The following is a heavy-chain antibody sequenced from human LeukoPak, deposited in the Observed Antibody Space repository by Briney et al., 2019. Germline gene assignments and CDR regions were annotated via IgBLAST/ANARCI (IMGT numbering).Heavy chain of an antibody. D-gene: IGHD1-26*01. CDR1: GFTFGDYT. CDR2: IRKKADGGTP. V-gene: IGHV3-49*03. CDR3: TKDPPTRY. Sequence: PGRSLRLSCTASGFTFGDYTITWIRQAPGKGLEWVGFIRKKADGGTPEYAASVKGRFIISRDDSKSIAYLQMNSLKTYDTAVYYCTKDPPTRYWGQGTLVSVSS. J-gene: IGHJ4*02.